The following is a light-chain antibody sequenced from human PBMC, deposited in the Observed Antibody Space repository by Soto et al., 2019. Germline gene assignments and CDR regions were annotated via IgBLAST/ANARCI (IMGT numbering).Light chain of an antibody. CDR2: DVS. CDR3: CSYAGSYTFV. CDR1: SSDVGGYNY. Sequence: QSALTQPRSVSGSPGQSVTISCTGTSSDVGGYNYVSWYQQHPGKAPKLMIYDVSKRPSGVPDRFSCSKSGNTASLTISGLQAEDEADYYFCSYAGSYTFVFGGGTKLTVL. J-gene: IGLJ2*01. V-gene: IGLV2-11*01.